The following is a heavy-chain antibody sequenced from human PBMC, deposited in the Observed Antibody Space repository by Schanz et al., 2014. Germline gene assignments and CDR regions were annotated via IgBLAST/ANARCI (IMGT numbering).Heavy chain of an antibody. J-gene: IGHJ4*02. CDR1: GFTFSSYS. D-gene: IGHD3-10*01. Sequence: EVQLVESGGGLVQPGGSLRLSCTASGFTFSSYSMNWVRQAPGKGLEWVSALSEGGGGTHYADSVRGRFTISSDSSKNTLYLQMTGLRADDTALYYCTADLWFGAVWGVWWGQGTLVTVSS. CDR2: LSEGGGGT. V-gene: IGHV3-23*04. CDR3: TADLWFGAVWGVW.